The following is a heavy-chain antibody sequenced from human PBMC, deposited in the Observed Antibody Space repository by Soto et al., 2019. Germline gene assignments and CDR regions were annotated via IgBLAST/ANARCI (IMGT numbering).Heavy chain of an antibody. CDR3: ARDSTIVVVPAASAGDAFDI. V-gene: IGHV3-33*01. J-gene: IGHJ3*02. CDR2: IWYDGSNK. D-gene: IGHD2-2*01. Sequence: GGSLRLSCAASGFTFSSYGMHWVRQAPGKGLEWVAVIWYDGSNKYYADSVKGRFTISRDNSKNTLYLQMNSLRAEDTAVYYCARDSTIVVVPAASAGDAFDIWGQGTMVTVSS. CDR1: GFTFSSYG.